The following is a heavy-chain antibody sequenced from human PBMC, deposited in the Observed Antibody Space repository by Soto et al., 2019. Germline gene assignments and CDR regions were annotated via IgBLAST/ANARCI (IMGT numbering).Heavy chain of an antibody. CDR2: IIPMLGIR. J-gene: IGHJ3*02. V-gene: IGHV1-69*02. Sequence: QVQLVQSGAEVKKPGSSVKVSCKDSGGTFSTYSMFWVRQAPGQGLEWMGRIIPMLGIRNYAQRFQDRVTITADKTTATAHMELSSLRSEDTALYYCTIGSWSGEVFDIWGQGTMVTVS. CDR1: GGTFSTYS. D-gene: IGHD2-21*01. CDR3: TIGSWSGEVFDI.